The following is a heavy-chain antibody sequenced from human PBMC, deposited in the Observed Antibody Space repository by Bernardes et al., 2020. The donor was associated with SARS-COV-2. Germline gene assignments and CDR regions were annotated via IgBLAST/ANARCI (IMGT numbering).Heavy chain of an antibody. CDR3: AKGGPGVTGDAFDV. J-gene: IGHJ3*01. D-gene: IGHD2-8*01. V-gene: IGHV3-23*01. CDR2: ISRSGASR. Sequence: GGSLRLSCEASGFTFSIYAMSWVRQAPGKGPEWVSAISRSGASRYYADSVKGRSTISRDNSKNTLFLQMNGLRAEDTAVYYCAKGGPGVTGDAFDVWGHGTMVTVSS. CDR1: GFTFSIYA.